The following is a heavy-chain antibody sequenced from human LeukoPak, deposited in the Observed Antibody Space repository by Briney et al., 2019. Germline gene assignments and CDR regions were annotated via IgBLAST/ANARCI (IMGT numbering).Heavy chain of an antibody. CDR1: GGSISSGSYY. D-gene: IGHD3-22*01. CDR3: AGDSSGYQANFDY. Sequence: PSQTLSLTCTVSGGSISSGSYYWSWIRQPAGKGLEWIGRIYTSGSTNYNPSLKSRVTISVDTSKNQFSLKLSSVTAADTAVYYCAGDSSGYQANFDYWGRGTLVTVSS. J-gene: IGHJ4*02. V-gene: IGHV4-61*02. CDR2: IYTSGST.